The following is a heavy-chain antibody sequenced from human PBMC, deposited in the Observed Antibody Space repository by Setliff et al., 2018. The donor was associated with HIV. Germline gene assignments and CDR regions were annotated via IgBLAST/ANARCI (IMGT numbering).Heavy chain of an antibody. Sequence: GGSLRLSCAASGFTFDDYAMHWVRQAPGKGQEWVSYISSSGSTIYYADSVKGRFTISRDNAKNSLYLQMNSLRAEDTAVYYCARERFWSGYYNSKLGYNWFDPWGQGTLVTVSS. J-gene: IGHJ5*02. V-gene: IGHV3-48*03. CDR1: GFTFDDYA. D-gene: IGHD3-3*01. CDR3: ARERFWSGYYNSKLGYNWFDP. CDR2: ISSSGSTI.